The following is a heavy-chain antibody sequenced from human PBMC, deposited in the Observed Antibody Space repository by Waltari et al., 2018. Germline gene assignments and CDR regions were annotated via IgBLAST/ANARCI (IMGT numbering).Heavy chain of an antibody. CDR1: GGSLSDYY. Sequence: QVQLHQWGAGLLKPSETLSLTCAVYGGSLSDYYWSWIRQPPGKGLEWIGEINHSGSANYNPSLKSRVIISVDTSKNHFSLKLSSVTAADTAVYYCVRHLMGGRGAFDVWGQGTMVTVSS. CDR3: VRHLMGGRGAFDV. J-gene: IGHJ3*01. D-gene: IGHD3-16*01. CDR2: INHSGSA. V-gene: IGHV4-34*01.